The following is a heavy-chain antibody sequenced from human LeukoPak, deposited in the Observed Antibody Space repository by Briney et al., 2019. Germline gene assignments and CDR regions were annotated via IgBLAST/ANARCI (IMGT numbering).Heavy chain of an antibody. Sequence: ASVKVSCKASVSTLTGYYMHWVRQNPRQGAAWMGWINPNSGGTNYAQKFQGRVTMTRDTSISTAYMELSRLRSDDTAVYYCARDPGYCSSTSCPMGYWGQGTLVTVSS. CDR2: INPNSGGT. CDR1: VSTLTGYY. D-gene: IGHD2-2*01. CDR3: ARDPGYCSSTSCPMGY. V-gene: IGHV1-2*02. J-gene: IGHJ4*02.